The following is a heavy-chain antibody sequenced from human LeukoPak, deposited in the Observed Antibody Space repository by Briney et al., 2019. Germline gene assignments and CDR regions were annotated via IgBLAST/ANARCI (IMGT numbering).Heavy chain of an antibody. Sequence: GGSLRLSCAASEFTFRNYWMHWVRQAPGKGLVWVSRINSDGGDTHYADSVKGRFTISRDNAKNTLYLQMSSLRAEDTAVYYCARVGDTSSLPGYFDYWGQGTLVTVSS. CDR2: INSDGGDT. CDR1: EFTFRNYW. V-gene: IGHV3-74*01. J-gene: IGHJ4*02. D-gene: IGHD2-2*01. CDR3: ARVGDTSSLPGYFDY.